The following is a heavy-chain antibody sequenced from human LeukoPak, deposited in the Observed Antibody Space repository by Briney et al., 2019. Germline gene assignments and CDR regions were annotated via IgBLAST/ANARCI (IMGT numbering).Heavy chain of an antibody. CDR3: AKAPPGIVVVPAANFDY. Sequence: GGSLRLSCAASGFSFSTYSMNWVRQAPGKGLEWLSYIIDSSSSIFYAESVKGRFTISRDNAKNSLYLQMNSLRAEDTAIYYCAKAPPGIVVVPAANFDYWGQGTLVTVSS. CDR2: IIDSSSSI. CDR1: GFSFSTYS. D-gene: IGHD2-2*01. V-gene: IGHV3-48*01. J-gene: IGHJ4*02.